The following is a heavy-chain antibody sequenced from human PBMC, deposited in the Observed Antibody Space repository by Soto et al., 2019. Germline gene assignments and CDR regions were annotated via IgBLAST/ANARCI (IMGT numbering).Heavy chain of an antibody. CDR2: MSTSSGGT. J-gene: IGHJ4*02. D-gene: IGHD3-10*01. V-gene: IGHV1-2*02. CDR1: GYTFTANY. Sequence: QVQLVQSGAEVKDPGASVKVSCRPSGYTFTANYIHWVRQAPGQGLEWMGWMSTSSGGTRFAEKFQGRVTLTRDTSISTAYMELTTLTLDDTAVYYCARGFGSSWFYYWGQGTLVAVSS. CDR3: ARGFGSSWFYY.